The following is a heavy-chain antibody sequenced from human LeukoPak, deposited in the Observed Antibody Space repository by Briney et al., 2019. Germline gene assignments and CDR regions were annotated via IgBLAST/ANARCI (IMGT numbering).Heavy chain of an antibody. Sequence: PGGSLRLSCAASGFTFSDYWMSWVRQAPGKGLEWLAYISGSGSGMYYADSVKGRFTISRDNAKNSLYLQMNSLRPDDTALYYCSTDPRLLIYWGHGTLVTVSS. CDR2: ISGSGSGM. D-gene: IGHD2-8*01. CDR3: STDPRLLIY. V-gene: IGHV3-11*01. CDR1: GFTFSDYW. J-gene: IGHJ4*01.